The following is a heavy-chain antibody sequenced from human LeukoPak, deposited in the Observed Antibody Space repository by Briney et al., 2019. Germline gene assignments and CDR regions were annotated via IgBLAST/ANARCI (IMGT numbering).Heavy chain of an antibody. CDR2: INHSGST. Sequence: SETLSLTCAVYGGSFSGYYWSWIRQPPGKGLEWIGEINHSGSTNYNPSLKSRVTISVDTSKNQFSLKLSSVTAADTAVYYCARGLYYDFWSGYALGNGMDVWGQGTTVTVSS. CDR1: GGSFSGYY. J-gene: IGHJ6*02. CDR3: ARGLYYDFWSGYALGNGMDV. V-gene: IGHV4-34*01. D-gene: IGHD3-3*01.